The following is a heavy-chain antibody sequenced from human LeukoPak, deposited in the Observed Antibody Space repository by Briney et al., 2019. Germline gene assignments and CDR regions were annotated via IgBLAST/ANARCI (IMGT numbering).Heavy chain of an antibody. V-gene: IGHV4-30-4*08. CDR3: ARARGYYAFWCGYSKGPSPFEY. CDR2: IYYSGST. Sequence: SQTLSHTPTVSGGSISSGDYYWSWLRQPPGRGLEWIGYIYYSGSTYYNPSLKSRVTISVDTSKNQFSLKLSSVTAADTAVYYCARARGYYAFWCGYSKGPSPFEYWGKGTLVTVSS. D-gene: IGHD3-3*01. J-gene: IGHJ4*02. CDR1: GGSISSGDYY.